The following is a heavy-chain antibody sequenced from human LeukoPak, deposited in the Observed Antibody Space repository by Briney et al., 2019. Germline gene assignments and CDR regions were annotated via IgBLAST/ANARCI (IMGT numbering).Heavy chain of an antibody. D-gene: IGHD3-22*01. J-gene: IGHJ5*02. V-gene: IGHV4-59*01. Sequence: PSETLSLTCTVSGDSFISSYWSWIRQPPEKGLEWIGYIYYSGSTDYNPSLKGRVTMSVDTSKNQFSLKLSSVTAADTAVYYCAKGSDSTGAWGQGILVTVSS. CDR3: AKGSDSTGA. CDR2: IYYSGST. CDR1: GDSFISSY.